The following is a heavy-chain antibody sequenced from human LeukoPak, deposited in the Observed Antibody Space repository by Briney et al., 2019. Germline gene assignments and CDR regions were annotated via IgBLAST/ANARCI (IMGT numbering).Heavy chain of an antibody. J-gene: IGHJ4*02. CDR2: IYHSGST. D-gene: IGHD1-26*01. V-gene: IGHV4-38-2*01. Sequence: SETLSLTCAVSGYSISSGYYWGWLRQPPGKGLEWIGSIYHSGSTYYNPSLKSRVTISVDTSKNQFSLKRSSVTAADTAVYYCASGSYYFDYWGQGTLVTVSS. CDR3: ASGSYYFDY. CDR1: GYSISSGYY.